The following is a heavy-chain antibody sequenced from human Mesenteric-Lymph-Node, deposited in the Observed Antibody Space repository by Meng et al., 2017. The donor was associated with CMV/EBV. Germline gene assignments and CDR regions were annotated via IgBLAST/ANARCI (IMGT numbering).Heavy chain of an antibody. V-gene: IGHV4-34*01. D-gene: IGHD3-9*01. CDR1: GGSFSGYY. J-gene: IGHJ4*02. Sequence: QVQLAQWGAELLKPSETLSVTCAVYGGSFSGYYWNWIRQSPEKGLEWIGEINHSGSTTYNPSFTSRIIISVDTSTNQISLNMSSVTAADTAVYYCARGSSYDILTGYFDYWGQGALVTVSS. CDR2: INHSGST. CDR3: ARGSSYDILTGYFDY.